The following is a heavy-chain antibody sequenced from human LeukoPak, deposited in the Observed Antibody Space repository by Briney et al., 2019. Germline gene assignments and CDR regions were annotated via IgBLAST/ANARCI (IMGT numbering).Heavy chain of an antibody. J-gene: IGHJ4*02. CDR1: GFAFSDSW. CDR3: GRETWQAYNDVWSGYVTD. V-gene: IGHV3-7*01. Sequence: GGSLRLSCAASGFAFSDSWMTWVRRAPGKGLEWVANIRQDGKSKYYVDSVKGRFTISRDNAHSTLYLDMNSLTAEDTAIDYCGRETWQAYNDVWSGYVTDWGQGILVTVSS. D-gene: IGHD3-3*01. CDR2: IRQDGKSK.